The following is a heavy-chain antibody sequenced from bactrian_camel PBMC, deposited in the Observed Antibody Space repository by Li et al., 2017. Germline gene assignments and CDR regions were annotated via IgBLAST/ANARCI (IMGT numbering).Heavy chain of an antibody. CDR2: IYTAGDNA. CDR3: AARRDRMALGFTSFDY. CDR1: GSWYSETTSKYGGLL. D-gene: IGHD7*01. Sequence: HVQLVESGGGSVQAGGSLQLSCAASGSWYSETTSKYGGLLMTWFRQAPDQEREAVAAIYTAGDNAFSADSVKGRFTISQDSATKTVYLQMNNLKPEDTGLYYCAARRDRMALGFTSFDYWGQGTQVTVS. J-gene: IGHJ4*01. V-gene: IGHV3S1*01.